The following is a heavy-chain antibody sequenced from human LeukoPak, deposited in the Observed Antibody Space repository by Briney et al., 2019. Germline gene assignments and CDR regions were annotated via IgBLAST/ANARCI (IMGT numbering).Heavy chain of an antibody. Sequence: GGSLRLSCAASGFSFTNYWMSWVRQAPGKGLEWVANVKEDGTTKQYVDSVEGRFTISRDNAKNSLYLQMDSLRAEDTAVYYCVSQEVVPHWGQGTLVSVSS. CDR3: VSQEVVPH. J-gene: IGHJ4*02. D-gene: IGHD2-15*01. V-gene: IGHV3-7*01. CDR2: VKEDGTTK. CDR1: GFSFTNYW.